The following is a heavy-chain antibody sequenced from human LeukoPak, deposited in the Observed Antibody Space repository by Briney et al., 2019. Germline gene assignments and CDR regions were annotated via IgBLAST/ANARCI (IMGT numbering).Heavy chain of an antibody. V-gene: IGHV1-69*13. D-gene: IGHD5-12*01. CDR3: ARTSRGGYSGYDPNFDY. CDR1: GGTFSSYA. Sequence: SVKVSCKASGGTFSSYAISWVRQAPGQGLEWMGGIIPIFGTANYAQKFHGRVTITEDESTSKAYMELSSLRSEDTAVYYCARTSRGGYSGYDPNFDYWGQGTLVTVSS. CDR2: IIPIFGTA. J-gene: IGHJ4*02.